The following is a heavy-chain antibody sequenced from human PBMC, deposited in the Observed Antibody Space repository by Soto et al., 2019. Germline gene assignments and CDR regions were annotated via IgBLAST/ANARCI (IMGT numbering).Heavy chain of an antibody. Sequence: QLQLQESGPGLVKPSETLSLTCTVSGGSISSRGYYWGWIRQPPGKGLEWIGTIYYSGRTSYNPSLKSRVTISVDTSKSQSSLKLSSVTAADAAVYYCATSNWFDPWGQGTLVTVSS. CDR1: GGSISSRGYY. CDR2: IYYSGRT. CDR3: ATSNWFDP. V-gene: IGHV4-39*01. J-gene: IGHJ5*02.